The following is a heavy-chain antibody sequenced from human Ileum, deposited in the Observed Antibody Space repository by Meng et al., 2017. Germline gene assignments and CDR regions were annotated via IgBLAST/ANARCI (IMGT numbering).Heavy chain of an antibody. D-gene: IGHD6-13*01. CDR2: IDYSGST. J-gene: IGHJ6*02. Sequence: SETLSLTCTVSGDSVSSHQYYWGWIRQPPGKRLEWIGSIDYSGSTHYHPSLKSRLTISLDTSRNQFSLSLGSVTAADTAVYYCASVRVVLGSGSWGFYDYYYHMDVWGHGTTVTVSS. CDR1: GDSVSSHQYY. V-gene: IGHV4-39*07. CDR3: ASVRVVLGSGSWGFYDYYYHMDV.